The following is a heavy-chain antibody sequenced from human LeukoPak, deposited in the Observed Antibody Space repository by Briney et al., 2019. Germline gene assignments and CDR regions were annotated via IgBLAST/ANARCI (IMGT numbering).Heavy chain of an antibody. D-gene: IGHD3-9*01. J-gene: IGHJ4*02. V-gene: IGHV4-61*02. CDR2: IYSSGNT. CDR3: ARDVHDILPTY. Sequence: SETLSLTCSVSGASMSTTAYYWSWIRQPVGKRLELIGRIYSSGNTNYNPSLKSRVTISVDTSKNQFSLKLRSVTAADTAVYYCARDVHDILPTYWGQGTLVTVSS. CDR1: GASMSTTAYY.